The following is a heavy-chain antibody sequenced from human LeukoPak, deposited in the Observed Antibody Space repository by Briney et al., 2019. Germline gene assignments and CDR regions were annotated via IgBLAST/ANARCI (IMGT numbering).Heavy chain of an antibody. V-gene: IGHV1-18*01. J-gene: IGHJ4*02. CDR3: ASRGTSDYYDSSGYYPLDY. D-gene: IGHD3-22*01. CDR1: GYTFTSYG. Sequence: ASVKVSCKASGYTFTSYGISWVRQAPGQGLEWMGWISAYNGNTNYAQKLQGRVTMTTDTSTSTAYMELRSLRSDDTAVYYCASRGTSDYYDSSGYYPLDYWGQGSLVTVSS. CDR2: ISAYNGNT.